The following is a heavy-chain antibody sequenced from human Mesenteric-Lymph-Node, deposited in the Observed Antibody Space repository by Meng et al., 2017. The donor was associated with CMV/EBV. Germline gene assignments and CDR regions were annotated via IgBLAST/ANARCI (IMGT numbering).Heavy chain of an antibody. V-gene: IGHV3-23*01. CDR2: ISGSGTTT. J-gene: IGHJ4*02. Sequence: AASGVSFSNYALRWVRQAPGKGLEWVSAISGSGTTTYYADSVKGRFTISRDNSKNTLYLHMNSLRAEDTAVYYCASFSGYSSSSEFGCWGQGTLVTV. CDR1: GVSFSNYA. D-gene: IGHD6-6*01. CDR3: ASFSGYSSSSEFGC.